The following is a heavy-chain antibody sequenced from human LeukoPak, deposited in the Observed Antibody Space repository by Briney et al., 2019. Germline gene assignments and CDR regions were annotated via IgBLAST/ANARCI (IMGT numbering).Heavy chain of an antibody. V-gene: IGHV1-2*02. D-gene: IGHD6-13*01. CDR3: ARMYSSSWYESWYFDL. J-gene: IGHJ2*01. CDR2: INPNSGGT. CDR1: GYTFTGYY. Sequence: GASVKVSCKASGYTFTGYYMHWVRQAPGQGLEWMGWINPNSGGTNYAQKFQGRVTMTRDTSISTAYMELSRLRSDDTAVYYCARMYSSSWYESWYFDLWGRGTLVTVSS.